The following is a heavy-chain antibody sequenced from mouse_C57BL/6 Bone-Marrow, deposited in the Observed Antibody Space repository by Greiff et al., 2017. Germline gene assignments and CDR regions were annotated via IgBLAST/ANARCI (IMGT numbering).Heavy chain of an antibody. CDR3: ARHGTGTPYFDY. V-gene: IGHV5-6*01. CDR1: GFTFSSYG. CDR2: ISSGGSYT. Sequence: EVQLVESGGDLVKPGGSLKLSCAASGFTFSSYGMSWVRQTPDKRLEWVATISSGGSYTYYPDSVKGRFTISRDNAKNTLYLQMSSLKSEDTAMYYCARHGTGTPYFDYWGQGTTLTVSS. D-gene: IGHD4-1*01. J-gene: IGHJ2*01.